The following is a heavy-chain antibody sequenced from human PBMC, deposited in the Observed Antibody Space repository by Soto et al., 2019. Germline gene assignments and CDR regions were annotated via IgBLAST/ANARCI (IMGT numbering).Heavy chain of an antibody. V-gene: IGHV4-39*01. CDR2: IYYSGST. J-gene: IGHJ4*02. D-gene: IGHD6-19*01. Sequence: QLQLQESGPGLVKPSETLSLTCTVSGGSISSSSYYWGWIRQPPGKGLEWIGSIYYSGSTYYNPSLKSRVTISVDTSKNQFSLKLSSVTAADTAVYYSARLDGSSGSFIDFDYWGQGTLVTVSS. CDR1: GGSISSSSYY. CDR3: ARLDGSSGSFIDFDY.